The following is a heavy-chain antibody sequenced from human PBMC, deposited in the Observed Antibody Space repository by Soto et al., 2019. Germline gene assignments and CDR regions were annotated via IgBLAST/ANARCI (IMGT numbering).Heavy chain of an antibody. D-gene: IGHD6-19*01. CDR3: LRSVAVPGAHIDY. V-gene: IGHV4-59*01. CDR2: VYYTGST. J-gene: IGHJ4*02. CDR1: GGSISGSY. Sequence: PSETLSLTCSVSGGSISGSYWSWIRQSPGKGMESLGYVYYTGSTNYSPSLRSRVSISVDTPKYEFSLSLSSVTAPDTAVYFCLRSVAVPGAHIDYRGQRTQVTVSS.